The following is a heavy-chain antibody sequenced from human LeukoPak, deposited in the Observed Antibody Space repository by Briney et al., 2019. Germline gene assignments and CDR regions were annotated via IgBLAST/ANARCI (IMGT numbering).Heavy chain of an antibody. CDR3: AKDNQWLVRSRFDY. D-gene: IGHD6-19*01. V-gene: IGHV3-23*01. Sequence: GGSLRLSCAASGFTFSSYWMSWVRQAPGKGLEWVSAISGSGGSTYYADSVKGRFTISRDNSKNTLYLQMNSLRAEDTAVYYCAKDNQWLVRSRFDYWGQGTLVTVSS. CDR1: GFTFSSYW. CDR2: ISGSGGST. J-gene: IGHJ4*02.